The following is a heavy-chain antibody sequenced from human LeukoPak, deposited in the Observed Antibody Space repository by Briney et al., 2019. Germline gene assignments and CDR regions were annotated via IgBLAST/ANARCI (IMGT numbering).Heavy chain of an antibody. Sequence: GSLRLSCAASGFTFSSYGMHWVRQAPGKGLEWVAFIRYDGSNKYYADSVKGRFTISRDNSKNTLYLQMNSLRAEDMAVYYCARGPTVNNWFDPWGQGTLVTVSS. V-gene: IGHV3-30*02. D-gene: IGHD4-11*01. J-gene: IGHJ5*02. CDR2: IRYDGSNK. CDR3: ARGPTVNNWFDP. CDR1: GFTFSSYG.